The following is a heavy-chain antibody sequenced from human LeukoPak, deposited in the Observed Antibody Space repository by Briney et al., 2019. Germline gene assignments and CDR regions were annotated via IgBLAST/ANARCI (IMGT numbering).Heavy chain of an antibody. J-gene: IGHJ4*02. CDR1: GFTFSSYA. CDR3: AKEWVDFWSGYYTMPDY. V-gene: IGHV3-23*01. D-gene: IGHD3-3*01. Sequence: GGSLRLSCAASGFTFSSYAVSWVRQAPGKGLEWVSAISGSGGSTYYADSVKGRFTISRDNSKNTLYLQMNSLRAEDTAVYYCAKEWVDFWSGYYTMPDYWGQGTLVTVSS. CDR2: ISGSGGST.